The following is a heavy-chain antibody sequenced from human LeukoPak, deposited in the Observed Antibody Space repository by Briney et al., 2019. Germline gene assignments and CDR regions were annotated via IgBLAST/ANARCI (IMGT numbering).Heavy chain of an antibody. Sequence: KSSETLSLTCAVSGGSISSGGYSWSWIRQPPGKGLEWIGYIYHSGSTYYNPSLKSRVTISVDRSKNQFSLKLSSVTAADTAVYYCARYGSGSLDYWGQGTLVTVSS. D-gene: IGHD3-10*01. CDR1: GGSISSGGYS. CDR2: IYHSGST. J-gene: IGHJ4*02. CDR3: ARYGSGSLDY. V-gene: IGHV4-30-2*01.